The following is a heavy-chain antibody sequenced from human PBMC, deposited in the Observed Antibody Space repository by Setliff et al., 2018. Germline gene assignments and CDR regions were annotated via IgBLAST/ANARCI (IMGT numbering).Heavy chain of an antibody. J-gene: IGHJ4*02. CDR1: GFTFSNYA. D-gene: IGHD1-7*01. CDR3: AKKLPGVRYFDY. V-gene: IGHV3-23*01. CDR2: ISDSGGTT. Sequence: PGESLKISCAASGFTFSNYAMNWVRQAPGKGLEWVSVISDSGGTTYYADSVKGRFTISRDNSKNTLYLQMNSLRAEDTAVYYCAKKLPGVRYFDYCGQGTLVTVSS.